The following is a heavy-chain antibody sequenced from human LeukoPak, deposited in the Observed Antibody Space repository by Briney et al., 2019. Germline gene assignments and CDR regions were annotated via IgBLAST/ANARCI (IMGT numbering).Heavy chain of an antibody. CDR3: VRDGNRGYDMDV. J-gene: IGHJ6*02. D-gene: IGHD3-10*01. V-gene: IGHV3-53*01. CDR1: GFTGSNNY. Sequence: AGGSLRLSCAASGFTGSNNYVSWVRQAPGKGLEWISGISGSGASTYYADSVKGRFTISRDDSRNTLYLQMNSLRGDDTALYYCVRDGNRGYDMDVWGQGTAVTVSS. CDR2: ISGSGAST.